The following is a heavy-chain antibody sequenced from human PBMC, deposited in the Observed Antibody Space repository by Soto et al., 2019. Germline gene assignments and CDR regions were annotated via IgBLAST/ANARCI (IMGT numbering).Heavy chain of an antibody. J-gene: IGHJ4*02. CDR2: IYYSGST. V-gene: IGHV4-59*08. D-gene: IGHD1-26*01. CDR3: ARRYGSDIDY. CDR1: GGSISSYY. Sequence: SETLSLTCTVSGGSISSYYWSWIRQPPGKGLEWIGYIYYSGSTNYNPSLKSRVTISVDTSKNQFSLKLSSVTAADTAVYYCARRYGSDIDYWGQGTLVTVSS.